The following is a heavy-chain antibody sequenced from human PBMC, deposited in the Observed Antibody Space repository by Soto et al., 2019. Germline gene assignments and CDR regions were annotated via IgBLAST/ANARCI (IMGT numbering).Heavy chain of an antibody. V-gene: IGHV4-34*01. CDR2: INHSGGT. J-gene: IGHJ4*02. CDR1: GGSFSGYY. CDR3: ARGGGVVPAATRRGSYYGSGSYYYY. Sequence: SETLSLTCAVYGGSFSGYYWGWIRQPPGKGLEWIGEINHSGGTNYNPSLKSRVTISVDTSKNQFSLKLSSVTAADTAVYYCARGGGVVPAATRRGSYYGSGSYYYYWGQGTLVTVSS. D-gene: IGHD3-10*01.